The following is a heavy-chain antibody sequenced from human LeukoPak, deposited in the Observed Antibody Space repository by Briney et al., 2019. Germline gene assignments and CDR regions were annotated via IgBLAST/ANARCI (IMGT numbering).Heavy chain of an antibody. CDR1: GYSFTSYW. Sequence: GESLKISCKGSGYSFTSYWIGWVRQMPGKGLEWMGIIYPGDSDTRHSPSFQGQVTISADRSISTAYLQWSSLKASDTAMYYCARRKYDFYYYYYMDVWGKGTTVTVSS. J-gene: IGHJ6*03. CDR3: ARRKYDFYYYYYMDV. D-gene: IGHD2/OR15-2a*01. CDR2: IYPGDSDT. V-gene: IGHV5-51*01.